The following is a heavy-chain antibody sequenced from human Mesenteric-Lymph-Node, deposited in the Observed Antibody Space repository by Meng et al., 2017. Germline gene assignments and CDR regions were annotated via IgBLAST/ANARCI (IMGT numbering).Heavy chain of an antibody. CDR1: GFTFSDYD. CDR3: ARDRRQGMSDFDY. CDR2: MSHSGTGV. V-gene: IGHV3-11*01. D-gene: IGHD2-21*01. J-gene: IGHJ4*02. Sequence: QVQLVESGGGLVKPVGSVRLSCAASGFTFSDYDMSWIRQGPGKGLEWVSYMSHSGTGVYYEDSVKGRFTISRDNAKNSLYLQMNSLRAEDTAVYYCARDRRQGMSDFDYWGQGTLVTVSS.